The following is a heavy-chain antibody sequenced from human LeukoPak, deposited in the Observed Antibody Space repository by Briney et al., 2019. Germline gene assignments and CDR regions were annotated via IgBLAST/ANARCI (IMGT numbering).Heavy chain of an antibody. D-gene: IGHD5-18*01. CDR2: INPNSGGT. Sequence: RASVKVSCKASGYTFTGYYMHWVRQAPGQGLEWMGWINPNSGGTNYAQKFQGRVTMTRDTSISTAYMELSRLRSDDTAVYYCARTRVTAMVREYYFDYWGQGTLVTVSS. V-gene: IGHV1-2*02. CDR3: ARTRVTAMVREYYFDY. CDR1: GYTFTGYY. J-gene: IGHJ4*02.